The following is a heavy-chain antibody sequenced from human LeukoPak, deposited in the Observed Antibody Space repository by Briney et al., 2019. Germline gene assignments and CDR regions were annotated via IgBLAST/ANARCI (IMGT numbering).Heavy chain of an antibody. CDR1: GFTFSSYG. D-gene: IGHD2-15*01. Sequence: GRSLRLSCAASGFTFSSYGMHWVRQAPGKGLEWVAVIWYDGSNKYYADSVKGRFTISRDNSKNTLYLQMNSLRAEDTAVYYCARGMTLRAFDIWGRGTMVTVSS. CDR2: IWYDGSNK. J-gene: IGHJ3*02. V-gene: IGHV3-33*01. CDR3: ARGMTLRAFDI.